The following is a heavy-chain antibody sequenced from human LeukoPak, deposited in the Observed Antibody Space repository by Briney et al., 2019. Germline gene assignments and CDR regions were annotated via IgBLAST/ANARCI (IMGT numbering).Heavy chain of an antibody. V-gene: IGHV3-23*01. D-gene: IGHD3-9*01. CDR3: AKDYDILTGYYSY. Sequence: GGSLRLSCAASGFTFSSYAMSWVRQAPGKGLEWVSAISGSGGSTYYADSVKGRFTISRDNSKNTPYLQMNSLRAEDTAVYYCAKDYDILTGYYSYWGQGTLATVSS. J-gene: IGHJ4*02. CDR2: ISGSGGST. CDR1: GFTFSSYA.